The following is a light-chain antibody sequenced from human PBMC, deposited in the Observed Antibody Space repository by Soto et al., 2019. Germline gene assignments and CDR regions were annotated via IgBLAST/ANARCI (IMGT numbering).Light chain of an antibody. CDR2: GAS. CDR3: QQYGSSPWT. Sequence: IVLTQSPGTLSLSPGERATLSCRASQSVSSSYLAWYQQKPGQAPSLLIHGASSRATGIPERFSGSGSGTDFTLTISRLEPEDFALYYCQQYGSSPWTFGLGTKVEVK. J-gene: IGKJ1*01. V-gene: IGKV3-20*01. CDR1: QSVSSSY.